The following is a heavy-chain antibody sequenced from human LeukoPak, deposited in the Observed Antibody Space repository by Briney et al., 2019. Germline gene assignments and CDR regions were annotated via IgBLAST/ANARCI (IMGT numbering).Heavy chain of an antibody. CDR2: INPNSGGT. V-gene: IGHV1-2*02. CDR3: ARVLGRVVPAAAPFAY. D-gene: IGHD2-2*01. CDR1: GYTFTGYC. Sequence: ASVKVSCKASGYTFTGYCMHWVRQAPGQGLEWRGWINPNSGGTNYAQKFQGRVTMTRDTSISTAYMELSRLRSDDTAVYYCARVLGRVVPAAAPFAYWGQGTLVTVSS. J-gene: IGHJ4*02.